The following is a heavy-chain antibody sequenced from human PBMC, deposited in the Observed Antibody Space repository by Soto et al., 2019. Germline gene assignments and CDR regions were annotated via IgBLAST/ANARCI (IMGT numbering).Heavy chain of an antibody. D-gene: IGHD6-19*01. CDR3: ARQGVAGTCRYYYYGMDV. CDR1: GYSFTRYW. Sequence: GESLKISCNGSGYSFTRYWIGWVRQMPGKGLEWMGIIYPGDSDTRYSPSFQGLVTISADKSVSTAYLEWSSLKASDTAMYYCARQGVAGTCRYYYYGMDVWGQGTMVTVSS. V-gene: IGHV5-51*01. J-gene: IGHJ6*02. CDR2: IYPGDSDT.